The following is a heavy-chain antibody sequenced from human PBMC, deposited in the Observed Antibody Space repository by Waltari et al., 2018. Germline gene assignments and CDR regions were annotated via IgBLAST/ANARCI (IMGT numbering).Heavy chain of an antibody. CDR3: ARVEMSYWYFDL. CDR1: GFTVSSDY. CDR2: IYSGGST. V-gene: IGHV3-53*01. Sequence: EVQLVASGGGLIPPGGSRRLSCAASGFTVSSDYTSWVRQATGKGLGWVSVIYSGGSTYYADSVNGRFTIYRDNSKSTLYLQMNSLRAEDTAVYYCARVEMSYWYFDLWGRGTLVTVSS. J-gene: IGHJ2*01.